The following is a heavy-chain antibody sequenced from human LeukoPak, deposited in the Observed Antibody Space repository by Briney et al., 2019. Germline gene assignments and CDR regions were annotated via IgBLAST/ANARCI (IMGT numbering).Heavy chain of an antibody. J-gene: IGHJ4*02. CDR2: VKSKTDGGTT. V-gene: IGHV3-15*01. Sequence: GGSLRLSCAASGFTFDNAWMNWVRQAPGKGLEWVGRVKSKTDGGTTDYAAPVKGRFTISRDNSKNTLYLQMNSLRAEDTAVYYCAGRGLSVTTGVDFDYWGQGTLVTVSS. D-gene: IGHD4-23*01. CDR1: GFTFDNAW. CDR3: AGRGLSVTTGVDFDY.